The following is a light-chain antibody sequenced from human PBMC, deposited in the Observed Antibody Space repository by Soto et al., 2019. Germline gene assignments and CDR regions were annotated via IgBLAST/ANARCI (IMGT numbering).Light chain of an antibody. J-gene: IGKJ4*01. CDR2: DAS. CDR1: QSINSR. V-gene: IGKV1-5*01. Sequence: DIQMTQSPSTLSASVGDRVTITCRASQSINSRLAWYQQKPGKAPKFLIYDASTLERGVPSRLSGSGSGTEFTLTLSSRQPDDFATYYCQQYKSYPITFGGGTKVEIK. CDR3: QQYKSYPIT.